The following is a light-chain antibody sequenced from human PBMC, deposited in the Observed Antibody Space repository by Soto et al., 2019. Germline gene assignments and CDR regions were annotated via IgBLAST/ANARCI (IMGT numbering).Light chain of an antibody. CDR1: QSISSY. Sequence: DIQMTQSPSSLSASVGDRVTITCRASQSISSYLNWYQQKPGKAPKLLIYAASSLQSGVPSRFSGSGSGTDFTLTISSLQPEDFATYYCQQSYSTLPSITFGQGTRLEIK. V-gene: IGKV1-39*01. CDR2: AAS. CDR3: QQSYSTLPSIT. J-gene: IGKJ5*01.